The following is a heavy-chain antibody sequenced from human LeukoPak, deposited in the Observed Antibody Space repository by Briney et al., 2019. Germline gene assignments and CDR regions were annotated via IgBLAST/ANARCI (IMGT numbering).Heavy chain of an antibody. CDR2: ISSSGSTI. CDR1: GFTFSDYY. CDR3: ARRAVVTPGDYYYYGMDV. J-gene: IGHJ6*02. Sequence: MPGGSLRLSCAASGFTFSDYYMSWIRQAPGKGLEWVSYISSSGSTIYYADSVKGRFTISRDNAKNSLYLQMNSLRAEDTAVYYCARRAVVTPGDYYYYGMDVWGQGTTVTVSS. V-gene: IGHV3-11*01. D-gene: IGHD4-23*01.